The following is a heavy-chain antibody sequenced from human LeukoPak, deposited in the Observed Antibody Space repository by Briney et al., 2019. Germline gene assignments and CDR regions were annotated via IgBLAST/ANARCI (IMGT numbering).Heavy chain of an antibody. V-gene: IGHV1-69*06. D-gene: IGHD6-13*01. J-gene: IGHJ5*02. CDR3: ARERQQQLVTGWFDP. CDR2: IIPIFGTA. Sequence: SVKVSCKASGGTFSSYAISWVRQAPGQGLEWMGGIIPIFGTANYAQKFQGRVTITADKSTSTAYMELSSLRSEDTAVYYCARERQQQLVTGWFDPWGQGTLVTVSS. CDR1: GGTFSSYA.